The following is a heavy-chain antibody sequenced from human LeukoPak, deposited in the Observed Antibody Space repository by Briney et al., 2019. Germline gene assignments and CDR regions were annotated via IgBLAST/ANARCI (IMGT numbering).Heavy chain of an antibody. CDR3: ARDHSSTY. D-gene: IGHD2-21*01. Sequence: GGSLRLSCAASGFTVSSNYMSWVRQAPGKGLEWVSAIYSSGSTYYAASVKGRFTISRDNAKNSLYLQMDSLRDEDTAVYYCARDHSSTYWGQGTLVTVSS. V-gene: IGHV3-53*01. CDR1: GFTVSSNY. J-gene: IGHJ4*02. CDR2: IYSSGST.